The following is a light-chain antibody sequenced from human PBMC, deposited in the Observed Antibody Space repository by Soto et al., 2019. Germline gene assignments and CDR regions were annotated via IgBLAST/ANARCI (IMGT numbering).Light chain of an antibody. CDR3: KSYAGSNTYV. Sequence: QSGLTQPPSASGSPGQSVTISCTGTKNDIGVYDFVSWYQHHPGKAPRLIISEVVQRPSGVPDRFSGSKSGNTASLTVSGLQAADEADYFCKSYAGSNTYVFGSGTKLTVL. CDR1: KNDIGVYDF. CDR2: EVV. J-gene: IGLJ1*01. V-gene: IGLV2-8*01.